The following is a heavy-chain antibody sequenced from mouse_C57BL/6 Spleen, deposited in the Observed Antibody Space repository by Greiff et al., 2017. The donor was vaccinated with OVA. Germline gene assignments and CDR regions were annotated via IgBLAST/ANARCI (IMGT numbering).Heavy chain of an antibody. Sequence: VHLVESGPGLVQPSQSLSITCTVSGFSLTSYGVHWVRQSPGKGLEWLGVIWSGGSTDYNAAFISRLSISKDNSKSQVFFKMNSLQADDTAIYYCARNTYDGYSPFAYWGQGTLVTVSA. D-gene: IGHD2-3*01. CDR1: GFSLTSYG. V-gene: IGHV2-2*01. J-gene: IGHJ3*01. CDR2: IWSGGST. CDR3: ARNTYDGYSPFAY.